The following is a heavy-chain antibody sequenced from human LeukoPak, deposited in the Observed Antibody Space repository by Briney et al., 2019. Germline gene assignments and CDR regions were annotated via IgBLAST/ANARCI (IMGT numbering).Heavy chain of an antibody. CDR2: INPNSGGT. D-gene: IGHD3-22*01. CDR3: ARDPLYYYDSSATPSFDY. J-gene: IGHJ4*02. Sequence: ASVKVSCKASGYTFTGYYMHSVRQAPGQGLEWMGWINPNSGGTNYAQKFQGRVTMTRDASISTAYMELSRLRSDDTAVYYCARDPLYYYDSSATPSFDYWGQGTLVTVSS. CDR1: GYTFTGYY. V-gene: IGHV1-2*02.